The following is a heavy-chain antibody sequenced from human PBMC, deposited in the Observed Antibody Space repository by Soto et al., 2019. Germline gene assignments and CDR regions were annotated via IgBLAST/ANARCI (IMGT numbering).Heavy chain of an antibody. CDR3: VRDYFGESR. J-gene: IGHJ4*02. CDR1: GFIFRNYW. D-gene: IGHD3-10*01. CDR2: IDNRGREI. V-gene: IGHV3-74*01. Sequence: EVQLVESGGGLVQPGGSLRLSCAASGFIFRNYWMHWVRQAPGKGLDWVSRIDNRGREIIYADSVKGRFTVSRDNAKSTLSLQMSRLTPEDTAVYYCVRDYFGESRWGQGTLVTVSS.